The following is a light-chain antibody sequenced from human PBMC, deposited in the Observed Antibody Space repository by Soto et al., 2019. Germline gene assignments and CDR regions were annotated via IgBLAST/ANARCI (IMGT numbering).Light chain of an antibody. Sequence: QSALTQPPSVSGSPGQSVTISCTGTSSDVGSYTRVSWYQQPPGTAPKLMIYEVNNRPSVVTDRFSGSKSGNTASLTISGLRAEDEGDYYCSSSTITSTYVFGTGTKVTVL. CDR1: SSDVGSYTR. CDR3: SSSTITSTYV. J-gene: IGLJ1*01. V-gene: IGLV2-18*02. CDR2: EVN.